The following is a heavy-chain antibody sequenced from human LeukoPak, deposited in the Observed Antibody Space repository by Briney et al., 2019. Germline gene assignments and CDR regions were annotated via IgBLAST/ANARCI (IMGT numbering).Heavy chain of an antibody. D-gene: IGHD3/OR15-3a*01. Sequence: PSETLSLTCTVSGGSISNSSFYWGWIRQSPGKGLEWIGTIYYKRYTFYNSSLKSRVILSIDTSKTQFFLKVTSVTAADTAVYYCARDRGYYDLLTGYYTGYFDPWGQGTLVTVSS. CDR3: ARDRGYYDLLTGYYTGYFDP. J-gene: IGHJ5*02. CDR1: GGSISNSSFY. CDR2: IYYKRYT. V-gene: IGHV4-39*07.